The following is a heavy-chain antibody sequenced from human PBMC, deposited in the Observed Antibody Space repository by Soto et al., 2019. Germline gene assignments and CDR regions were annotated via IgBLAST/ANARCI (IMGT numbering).Heavy chain of an antibody. V-gene: IGHV3-7*05. D-gene: IGHD6-13*01. Sequence: EVQLVESGGGLVQPGGSLRLSCAVSGFTFNSYSMTWVRQAPGKGLAWVANIKPDGSEKHYMDSVKGRFTISRDNAKNSLYLQMNSLRAEDTAVYYCARRGIAAAGESYCGQGTMVTVSS. CDR3: ARRGIAAAGESY. CDR2: IKPDGSEK. J-gene: IGHJ4*02. CDR1: GFTFNSYS.